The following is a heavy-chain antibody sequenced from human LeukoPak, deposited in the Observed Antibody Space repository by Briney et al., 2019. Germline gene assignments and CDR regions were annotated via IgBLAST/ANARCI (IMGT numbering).Heavy chain of an antibody. CDR1: GFTFDDYA. J-gene: IGHJ4*02. D-gene: IGHD5-24*01. CDR2: ISWNSGSI. CDR3: ARWRGQQSEFDL. V-gene: IGHV3-9*01. Sequence: PGRSLRLSCAASGFTFDDYAMHWVRQAPGKGLEWVSGISWNSGSIGYADSVKGRFTISRDNAKNSLYLQMNSLRAEDTAVYYCARWRGQQSEFDLWGQGALVTVSS.